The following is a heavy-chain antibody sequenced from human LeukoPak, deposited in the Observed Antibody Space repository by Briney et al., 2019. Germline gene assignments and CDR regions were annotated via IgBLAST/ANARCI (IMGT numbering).Heavy chain of an antibody. J-gene: IGHJ4*02. D-gene: IGHD2-8*01. CDR3: AKGWGGVNRNYFDF. CDR2: ILGGGGGDGT. CDR1: GFTFNNFA. V-gene: IGHV3-23*01. Sequence: PGGSLRLSFAASGFTFNNFAMIWVRQAPGKGLEWVSAILGGGGGDGTYYADSVKGRFTISRDNSKSTLYLQMNSLKTEDTAVYYCAKGWGGVNRNYFDFWGQGTLVTVSS.